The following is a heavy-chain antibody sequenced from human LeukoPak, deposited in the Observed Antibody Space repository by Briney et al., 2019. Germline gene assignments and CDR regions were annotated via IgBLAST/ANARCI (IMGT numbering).Heavy chain of an antibody. CDR3: VRHSGWYFGY. CDR1: GGSISSFY. CDR2: IYYTGST. Sequence: PSETLSLTCTVSGGSISSFYWSWIRQPPGKGLEWIGYIYYTGSTNYNSSLKSRVTISVDTSKNQFSLNLSSVTAADTAMYYCVRHSGWYFGYWGQGTLVTVSS. V-gene: IGHV4-59*01. D-gene: IGHD6-19*01. J-gene: IGHJ4*02.